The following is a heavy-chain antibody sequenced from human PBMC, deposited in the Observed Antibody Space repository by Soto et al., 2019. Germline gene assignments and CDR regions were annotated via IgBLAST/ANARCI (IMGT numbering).Heavy chain of an antibody. D-gene: IGHD2-15*01. CDR1: GFSVSSKY. Sequence: EVQLVESGGGLVQPGGSLRLSCAASGFSVSSKYMSWVRQAPGKGLEWVSLIQSGGSTYYAGSVKGRFTISRDNSENTLFVKMNSLRVEDTAVHYCKRDEVHCNGGRCYGVHMHDQGKGTTVTVS. J-gene: IGHJ6*03. CDR3: KRDEVHCNGGRCYGVHMHD. V-gene: IGHV3-66*01. CDR2: IQSGGST.